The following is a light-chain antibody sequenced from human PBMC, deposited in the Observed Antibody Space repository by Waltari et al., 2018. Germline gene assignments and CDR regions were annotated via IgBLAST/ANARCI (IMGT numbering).Light chain of an antibody. CDR2: NNN. CDR3: EAWDDSLSGWV. Sequence: QSVLPQPPSASGAPGQSVTISCSGSSSNIQGNGVHWYQHLSGAAPKLLIYNNNQRPSGVPDRFSGSKSGTSASLAITGLRSEDEVDYYCEAWDDSLSGWVFGGGTRLTVL. J-gene: IGLJ2*01. V-gene: IGLV1-47*02. CDR1: SSNIQGNG.